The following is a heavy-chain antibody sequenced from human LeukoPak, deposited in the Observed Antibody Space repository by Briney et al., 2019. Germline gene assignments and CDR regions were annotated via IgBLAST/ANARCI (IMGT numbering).Heavy chain of an antibody. CDR2: IYPGDSDT. J-gene: IGHJ4*02. V-gene: IGHV5-51*01. Sequence: GESLKISCKGSGYSFTSYWIGWVRQMPGKGLEWMGIIYPGDSDTRYSPSFQGQVTISADKSISTAYLQWSSLKASGTAMYYCARGGDFWSGYYNWYFDYWGQGTLVTVSS. D-gene: IGHD3-3*01. CDR1: GYSFTSYW. CDR3: ARGGDFWSGYYNWYFDY.